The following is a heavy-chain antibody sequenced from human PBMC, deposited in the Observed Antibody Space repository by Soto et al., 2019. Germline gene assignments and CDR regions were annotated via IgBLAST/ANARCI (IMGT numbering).Heavy chain of an antibody. CDR3: ARATEGGWFDP. V-gene: IGHV4-31*02. CDR2: THHSGNN. J-gene: IGHJ5*02. Sequence: QHPGKGLEWIAYTHHSGNNYYNPPLEERVSLSVDTSKNPFSLRLTSLTSADTAVYYCARATEGGWFDPWGQ.